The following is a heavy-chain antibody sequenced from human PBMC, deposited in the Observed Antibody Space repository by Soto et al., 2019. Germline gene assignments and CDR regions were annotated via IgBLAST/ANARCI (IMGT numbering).Heavy chain of an antibody. D-gene: IGHD3-3*01. CDR3: ARVPADYDFWSGYSIYYYYYYMDV. Sequence: ASVKVSCKASGYTFTSYYMHWVRQAPGQGIEWMGIINPNSGNTSYAQKFQGRVTMTRNTSISTAYMELSSLRSEDTAVYYCARVPADYDFWSGYSIYYYYYYMDVWGKGTTVTVSS. V-gene: IGHV1-46*01. CDR2: INPNSGNT. CDR1: GYTFTSYY. J-gene: IGHJ6*03.